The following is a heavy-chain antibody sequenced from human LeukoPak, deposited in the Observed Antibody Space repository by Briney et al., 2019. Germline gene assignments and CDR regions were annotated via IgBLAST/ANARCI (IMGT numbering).Heavy chain of an antibody. J-gene: IGHJ5*02. CDR3: ARDITIGTTRFDP. D-gene: IGHD1-1*01. V-gene: IGHV1-3*01. CDR1: GYTFISYA. Sequence: GASVKVSCKASGYTFISYAIHWVRQAPGQRLEWMGWIHAGTGNTKYSQKFQGRVTITRDTSANTVYMELSRLRPEDTAVYYCARDITIGTTRFDPWGQGTLVIVSS. CDR2: IHAGTGNT.